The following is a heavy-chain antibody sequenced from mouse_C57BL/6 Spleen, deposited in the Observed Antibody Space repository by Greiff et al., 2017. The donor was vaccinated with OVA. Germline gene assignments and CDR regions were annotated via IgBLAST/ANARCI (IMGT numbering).Heavy chain of an antibody. CDR2: IHPNSGST. Sequence: QVQLQQPGAELVKPGASVKLSCKASGYTFTSYWMHWVKQRPGQGLEWIGMIHPNSGSTNYNEKFKSKATLTVDKSSSTAYMQLSSLTSEDSAVYYCARGETYNYLRYAMDYWGQGTSVTVSS. CDR3: ARGETYNYLRYAMDY. CDR1: GYTFTSYW. D-gene: IGHD1-3*01. V-gene: IGHV1-64*01. J-gene: IGHJ4*01.